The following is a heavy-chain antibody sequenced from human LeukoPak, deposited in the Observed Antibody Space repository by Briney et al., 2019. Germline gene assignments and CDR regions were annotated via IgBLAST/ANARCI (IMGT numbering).Heavy chain of an antibody. CDR2: IYPGDSDT. D-gene: IGHD2-2*01. Sequence: GESLKISCKGSGYSFTSYWIGWVRQMPGKGLEWMGIIYPGDSDTRYSPSFQGQVTISADKSISTAYLQWSSLKASDTAMYYCARSDIVVVPAAGYYYYYGTDVWGQGTTVTVSS. CDR1: GYSFTSYW. V-gene: IGHV5-51*01. J-gene: IGHJ6*02. CDR3: ARSDIVVVPAAGYYYYYGTDV.